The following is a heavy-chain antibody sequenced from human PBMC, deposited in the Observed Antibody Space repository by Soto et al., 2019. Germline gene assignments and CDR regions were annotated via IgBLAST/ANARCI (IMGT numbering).Heavy chain of an antibody. Sequence: QVQLQQWGAGLLKPSETLSLTCAVYGGFVSSGSYYWSWIRQPPGKGLEWIGEMSHSGVTHFNPSLKSLVTISVDTSKNQFSLKMSSVTAADTALYYCARVERGTATTVVDAFDIWCPGTMVTVSS. J-gene: IGHJ3*02. CDR2: MSHSGVT. V-gene: IGHV4-34*01. D-gene: IGHD1-1*01. CDR1: GGFVSSGSYY. CDR3: ARVERGTATTVVDAFDI.